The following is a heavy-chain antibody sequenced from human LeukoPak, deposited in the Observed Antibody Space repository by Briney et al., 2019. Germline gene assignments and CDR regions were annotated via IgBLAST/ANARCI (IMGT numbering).Heavy chain of an antibody. CDR3: ASPGSTYQLPTHFDY. V-gene: IGHV1-69*05. CDR1: GGTFSSYA. CDR2: IIPIFGTA. Sequence: SVKVSCKASGGTFSSYAISWVRQAPGQGLEWMGGIIPIFGTANYAQKFQGRVTITTDESTSTAYMELSSLRSEDTAVYYCASPGSTYQLPTHFDYWAREPWSPSPQ. D-gene: IGHD2-2*01. J-gene: IGHJ4*02.